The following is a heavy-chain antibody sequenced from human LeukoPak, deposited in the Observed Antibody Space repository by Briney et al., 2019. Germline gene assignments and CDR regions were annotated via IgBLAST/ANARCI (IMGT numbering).Heavy chain of an antibody. CDR2: IWYDGSNK. CDR3: AKDKFLRWDYFDY. D-gene: IGHD3-3*01. V-gene: IGHV3-33*06. Sequence: PGRSLRLSCAASGFTFSSYGMHWVRQAPGKGLEWVAVIWYDGSNKYYADSVKGRFTISRDNSKNTLYLQMNSLRAEDTAVYYCAKDKFLRWDYFDYWGQGTLVTVSS. CDR1: GFTFSSYG. J-gene: IGHJ4*02.